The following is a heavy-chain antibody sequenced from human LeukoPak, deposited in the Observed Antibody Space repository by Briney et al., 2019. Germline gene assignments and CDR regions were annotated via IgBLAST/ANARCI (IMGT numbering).Heavy chain of an antibody. D-gene: IGHD5-18*01. V-gene: IGHV3-30*19. CDR2: ISYDGSNK. Sequence: GGSLRLSCAASGFTFSSYGMHWVRQAPGKGLEWVAVISYDGSNKYYADSVKGRFTISRDNSKNTLYLQMNSPRAEDTAVYYCAREGYSYGPGTFDYWGQGTLVTVSS. CDR1: GFTFSSYG. J-gene: IGHJ4*02. CDR3: AREGYSYGPGTFDY.